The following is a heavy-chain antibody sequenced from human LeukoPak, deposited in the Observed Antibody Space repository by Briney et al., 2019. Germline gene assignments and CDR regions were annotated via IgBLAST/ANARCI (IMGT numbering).Heavy chain of an antibody. CDR1: GYSISSGYY. D-gene: IGHD4-17*01. CDR2: IYHSGST. CDR3: ARFGWDGDYGRRYYYYMDV. V-gene: IGHV4-38-2*01. J-gene: IGHJ6*03. Sequence: SETLSLTCAVSGYSISSGYYWGWIRQPPGKGLEWIGSIYHSGSTYYNPSLKSRVTISVDTSKNQFSLKLSSVTAADTAVYYCARFGWDGDYGRRYYYYMDVWGQRDHGHRLL.